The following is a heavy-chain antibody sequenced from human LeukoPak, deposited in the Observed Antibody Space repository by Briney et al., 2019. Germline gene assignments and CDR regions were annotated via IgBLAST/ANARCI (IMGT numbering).Heavy chain of an antibody. J-gene: IGHJ3*02. Sequence: GGSLRLSCAASGFTFSHYLMHWVRQAPGKGLVWVSRINSDESNTNSYADSVKGRFIIARDNAKNTLYLQMNSLRAEDTAVYFCGRGGNGIDIWGQGTTVIVSS. CDR2: INSDESNT. CDR1: GFTFSHYL. CDR3: GRGGNGIDI. V-gene: IGHV3-74*01. D-gene: IGHD2-8*01.